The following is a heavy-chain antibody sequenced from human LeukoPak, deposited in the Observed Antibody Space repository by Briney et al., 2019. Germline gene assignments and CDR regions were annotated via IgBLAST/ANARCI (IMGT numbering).Heavy chain of an antibody. J-gene: IGHJ4*02. V-gene: IGHV3-74*01. Sequence: PGGSLRLSCAASAFTFSSHWMHWVRQAPGKGLVWVSRISSDGRSTSYADSVKGRFTISRDNSKNTLYLQMNSLRAEDTAVYYCAKDWGGGIADYFDYWGQGTLVTVSS. D-gene: IGHD6-13*01. CDR1: AFTFSSHW. CDR2: ISSDGRST. CDR3: AKDWGGGIADYFDY.